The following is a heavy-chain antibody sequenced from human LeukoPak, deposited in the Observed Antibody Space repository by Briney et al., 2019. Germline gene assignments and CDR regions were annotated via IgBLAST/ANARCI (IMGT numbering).Heavy chain of an antibody. CDR1: GFTFSSYS. Sequence: GGSLRLPCAASGFTFSSYSMNWVRQAPGKGLEWVSSISSSSSYIYYADSVKGRFTISRDNAKNSLYLQMNSLRAEDTAVYYCARDLWENYDILTGYPAFDYWGQGTLVTVSS. J-gene: IGHJ4*02. CDR3: ARDLWENYDILTGYPAFDY. CDR2: ISSSSSYI. D-gene: IGHD3-9*01. V-gene: IGHV3-21*01.